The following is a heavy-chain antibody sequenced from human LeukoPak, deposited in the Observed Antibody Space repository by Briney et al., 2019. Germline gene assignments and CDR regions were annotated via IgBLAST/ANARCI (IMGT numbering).Heavy chain of an antibody. D-gene: IGHD3-16*01. CDR2: ISYDGTNI. CDR1: GFTFSSYA. Sequence: GGSLRLSCAASGFTFSSYAMHWVRQAPGKGLEWVAVISYDGTNIYYADSVKGRFTISRDNSKNTLSLQMNSLRPEDMAVYYCARRGTGLDYWGQGTLVTVSS. J-gene: IGHJ4*02. CDR3: ARRGTGLDY. V-gene: IGHV3-30*04.